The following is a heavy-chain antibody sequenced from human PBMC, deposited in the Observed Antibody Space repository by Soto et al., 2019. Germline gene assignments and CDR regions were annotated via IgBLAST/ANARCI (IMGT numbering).Heavy chain of an antibody. V-gene: IGHV4-30-4*01. D-gene: IGHD3-3*01. J-gene: IGHJ4*02. CDR2: IYYSGST. Sequence: SETLSLTCTVSGGSISSGDYYWSWIRQPPGKGLEWIGYIYYSGSTYYNPSLKSRVTISVDTSKNQFSLKLSSVTAADTAVYYCARSDDDFWSGRPFVYWGQGTRVTSPQ. CDR1: GGSISSGDYY. CDR3: ARSDDDFWSGRPFVY.